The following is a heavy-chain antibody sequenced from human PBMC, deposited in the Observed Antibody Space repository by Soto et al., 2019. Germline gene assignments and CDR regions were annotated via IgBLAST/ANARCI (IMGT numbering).Heavy chain of an antibody. CDR1: GFTFNFYA. D-gene: IGHD3-22*01. Sequence: GSLRLSCAASGFTFNFYAMAWVRQAPGKGLEWVSGISVNGRTNYADSVKGRFTISRDNSKNMVFLQMDTLRAEDTALYYCTKAGGWYYYDSSGPPDASHVWGQGTMVTVSS. J-gene: IGHJ3*01. CDR2: ISVNGRT. V-gene: IGHV3-23*01. CDR3: TKAGGWYYYDSSGPPDASHV.